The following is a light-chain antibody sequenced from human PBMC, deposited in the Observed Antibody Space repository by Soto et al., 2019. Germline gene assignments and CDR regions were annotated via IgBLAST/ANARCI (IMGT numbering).Light chain of an antibody. J-gene: IGKJ4*01. CDR2: GAS. CDR1: QTIGSH. CDR3: LQTYSLPVA. V-gene: IGKV1-39*01. Sequence: DLQVTQSPSSLSASVGDRVTITCRASQTIGSHLNWYQQKPGTAPNLLIYGASSLQGGVPSRFSGSGSGTDFTLTISTLQPEDFATDYCLQTYSLPVAFGGGTKVEIK.